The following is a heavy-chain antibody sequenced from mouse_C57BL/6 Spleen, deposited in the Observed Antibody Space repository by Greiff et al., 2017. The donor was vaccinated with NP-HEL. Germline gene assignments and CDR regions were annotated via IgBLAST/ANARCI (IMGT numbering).Heavy chain of an antibody. CDR1: GFNITDDY. D-gene: IGHD1-1*01. J-gene: IGHJ3*01. CDR2: IDPENGDT. Sequence: EVQLQQSGAELVRPGASVKLSCTASGFNITDDYMHWVKQRPEQGLEWIGWIDPENGDTEYASKFQGKATITADTSSNTAYLQLSSLTSEDTAVYYCTTSYYYGSSYRFAYWGQGTLVTVSA. CDR3: TTSYYYGSSYRFAY. V-gene: IGHV14-4*01.